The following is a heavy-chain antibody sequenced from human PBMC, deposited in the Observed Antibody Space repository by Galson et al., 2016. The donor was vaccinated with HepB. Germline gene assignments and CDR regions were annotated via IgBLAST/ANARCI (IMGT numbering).Heavy chain of an antibody. D-gene: IGHD5-18*01. CDR1: GLSLRTSGEG. CDR2: VYWNDDK. Sequence: PALVKPTQTLTLTCTFSGLSLRTSGEGVAWIRQPPGKALEWLALVYWNDDKRYSPTLKSRLTITKDTSRNLGVLRMTNMEPVDTSTYYCAHQSRGYNYGYVRWGQGTLVTVSS. V-gene: IGHV2-5*01. CDR3: AHQSRGYNYGYVR. J-gene: IGHJ4*02.